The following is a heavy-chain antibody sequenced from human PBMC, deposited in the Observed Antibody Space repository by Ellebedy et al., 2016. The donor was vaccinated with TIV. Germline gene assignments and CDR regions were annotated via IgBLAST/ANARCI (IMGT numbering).Heavy chain of an antibody. CDR3: ARVVDHGYSPY. CDR1: GDSISSQF. D-gene: IGHD5-24*01. CDR2: IHYTGST. Sequence: GSLRLXXTVSGDSISSQFWTWIRRPPGRGLEWIGYIHYTGSTKYNPSLESRVTISIDTSKNQFPLRLTSVTAADTAVYYCARVVDHGYSPYWGQGTLVTVSS. J-gene: IGHJ4*02. V-gene: IGHV4-59*11.